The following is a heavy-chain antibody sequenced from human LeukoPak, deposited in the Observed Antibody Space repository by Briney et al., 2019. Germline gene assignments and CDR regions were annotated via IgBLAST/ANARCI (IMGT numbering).Heavy chain of an antibody. CDR2: IYYSGSI. Sequence: KASETLSLTCSVSGGSISNYYWSWIRQPPGKGLEWIGDIYYSGSIKYNPSLKSRVTMSVDTSKNQFSLKLSSVTAADTAIYYCARENPSGYYNRPIDYWGQGTLVTVSS. V-gene: IGHV4-59*01. CDR3: ARENPSGYYNRPIDY. D-gene: IGHD3-22*01. J-gene: IGHJ4*02. CDR1: GGSISNYY.